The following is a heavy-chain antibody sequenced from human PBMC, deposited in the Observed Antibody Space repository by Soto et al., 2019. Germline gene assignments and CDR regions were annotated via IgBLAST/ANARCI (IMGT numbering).Heavy chain of an antibody. CDR3: ARGIAAAGTWNYFDY. CDR1: GGTFSSYT. D-gene: IGHD6-13*01. J-gene: IGHJ4*02. Sequence: QVQLVQSGAEVKKPGSSVKVSCKASGGTFSSYTISWVRQGPGQGLEWMGRIIPILGIANYAQKFQGRVTITADKSTSTAYMELSSLRSEDTAVYYCARGIAAAGTWNYFDYWGQGTLVTVSS. V-gene: IGHV1-69*02. CDR2: IIPILGIA.